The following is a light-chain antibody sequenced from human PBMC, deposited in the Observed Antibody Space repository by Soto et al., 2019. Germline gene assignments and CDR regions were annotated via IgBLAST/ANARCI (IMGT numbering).Light chain of an antibody. CDR3: LQDYNYPWT. CDR2: AAS. Sequence: AIQMTQSPSSLSASVGDRVTITCRASQGIRNDLGWYQQKPGKAPKLLIYAASSLQSGVPTRFSGSGSGTDFTLTISSLPPEDFATYYCLQDYNYPWTFGQGTKVEIK. J-gene: IGKJ1*01. CDR1: QGIRND. V-gene: IGKV1-6*01.